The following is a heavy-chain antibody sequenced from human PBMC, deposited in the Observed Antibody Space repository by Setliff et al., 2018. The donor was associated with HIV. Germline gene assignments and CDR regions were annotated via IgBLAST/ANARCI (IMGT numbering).Heavy chain of an antibody. CDR3: ARSLRYFDWSLHY. D-gene: IGHD3-9*01. V-gene: IGHV4-61*02. CDR1: GGSISSGGYY. J-gene: IGHJ4*02. Sequence: LSLTCTVSGGSISSGGYYWSWIRQPAGKGLEWIGRLYISGSTNYNPSLKSRVTISVDASKKQLSLNLSSVTAADTAVYYCARSLRYFDWSLHYWGQGMLVTVSS. CDR2: LYISGST.